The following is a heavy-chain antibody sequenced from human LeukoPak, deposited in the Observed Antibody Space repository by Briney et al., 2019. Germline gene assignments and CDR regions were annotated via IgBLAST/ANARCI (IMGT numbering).Heavy chain of an antibody. Sequence: SETLSLTCTVSGDSVSTKNYYWTWIRHPPGKGLEWIGTIYYGGTTYYNPSLKSRVTISVDTSRNQFSLRLSSVTAADTAVYYCARRRGTGLYYFDYWGQGALVTVSS. D-gene: IGHD6-19*01. V-gene: IGHV4-39*01. CDR1: GDSVSTKNYY. J-gene: IGHJ4*02. CDR2: IYYGGTT. CDR3: ARRRGTGLYYFDY.